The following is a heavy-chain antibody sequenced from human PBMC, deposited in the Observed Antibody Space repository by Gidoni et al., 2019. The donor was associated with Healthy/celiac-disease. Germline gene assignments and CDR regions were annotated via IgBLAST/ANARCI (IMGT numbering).Heavy chain of an antibody. Sequence: EVQLLASGGGLVQPGGSLSLSCAASGFPFRTYAISWVRQAPGKGLEWVSAISGSGGSTYYADSVKGRFTISRDNSKNTLYLQMNSLRAEDTAVYYCAKLSEPGIAAEFFDYWGQGTLVTVSS. V-gene: IGHV3-23*01. CDR3: AKLSEPGIAAEFFDY. CDR1: GFPFRTYA. D-gene: IGHD6-13*01. J-gene: IGHJ4*02. CDR2: ISGSGGST.